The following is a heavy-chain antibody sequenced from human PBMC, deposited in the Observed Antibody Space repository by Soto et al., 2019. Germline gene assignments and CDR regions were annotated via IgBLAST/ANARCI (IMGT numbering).Heavy chain of an antibody. CDR2: ISYDGSNK. V-gene: IGHV3-30-3*01. J-gene: IGHJ4*02. D-gene: IGHD3-3*01. CDR1: GFTFSSYA. Sequence: GGSLRLSCAASGFTFSSYAMHWVRQAPGKGLEWVAVISYDGSNKYYADSVKGRFTISRDNSKNTLYLQMNSLRAEDTAVYYCARDGVVIEAVFDYWGQGTLVTVSS. CDR3: ARDGVVIEAVFDY.